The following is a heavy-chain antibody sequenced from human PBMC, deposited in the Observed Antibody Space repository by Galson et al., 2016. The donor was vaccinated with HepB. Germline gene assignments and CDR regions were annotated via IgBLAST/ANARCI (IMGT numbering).Heavy chain of an antibody. CDR1: GFTVINNY. V-gene: IGHV3-53*01. Sequence: SLRLSCAASGFTVINNYMSWARQAPGRGLEWVSVIYSGGTAYYADSVKGRFTISRDISKNTVYLQMNSLRAEDTAFYYCARGKREWGFDFWGQGTLVTVSS. D-gene: IGHD3-3*01. J-gene: IGHJ4*02. CDR2: IYSGGTA. CDR3: ARGKREWGFDF.